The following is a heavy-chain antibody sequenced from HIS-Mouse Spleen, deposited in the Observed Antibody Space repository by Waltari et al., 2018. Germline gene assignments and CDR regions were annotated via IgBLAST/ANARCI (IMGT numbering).Heavy chain of an antibody. CDR3: AREIPYSSSWYDWYFDL. D-gene: IGHD6-13*01. V-gene: IGHV4-39*07. CDR1: GGPISRSSYY. Sequence: QLQLQESGPGLVKPSETLSLTCTVSGGPISRSSYYWGWIRQPPGKGLEWIGSIYYSGSTYYNPSLKSRVTISVDTSKNQLSLKLSSVTAADTAVYYCAREIPYSSSWYDWYFDLWGRGTLVTVSS. CDR2: IYYSGST. J-gene: IGHJ2*01.